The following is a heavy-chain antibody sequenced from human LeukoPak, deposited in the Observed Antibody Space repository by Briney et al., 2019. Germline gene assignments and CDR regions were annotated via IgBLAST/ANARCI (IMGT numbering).Heavy chain of an antibody. CDR1: GYTFTSY. CDR2: MTPNSGNT. CDR3: ARGTRRPYNWFDP. J-gene: IGHJ5*02. V-gene: IGHV1-8*01. Sequence: ASVKVSCKASGYTFTSYINWVRQATGQGLEWMGWMTPNSGNTGYAQKFQGRVTMTRDTSISTAYMELSSLRSEDTAVYYCARGTRRPYNWFDPWGQGTLVTVSS.